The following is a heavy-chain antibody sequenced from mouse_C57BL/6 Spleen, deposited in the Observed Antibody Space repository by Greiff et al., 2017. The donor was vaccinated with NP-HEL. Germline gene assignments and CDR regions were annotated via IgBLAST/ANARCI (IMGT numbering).Heavy chain of an antibody. CDR1: GFTFSDYY. V-gene: IGHV5-12*01. CDR2: ISNGGGST. Sequence: EVKLVESGGGLVQPGGSLKLSCAASGFTFSDYYMYWVRQTPEKRLEWVAYISNGGGSTYYTDTVKGRFTIYRYNAKNTLYLQMSRLKSEDTAMYYCARAGLGYYSDSYYAMDYWGQGTSVTVSS. CDR3: ARAGLGYYSDSYYAMDY. D-gene: IGHD2-12*01. J-gene: IGHJ4*01.